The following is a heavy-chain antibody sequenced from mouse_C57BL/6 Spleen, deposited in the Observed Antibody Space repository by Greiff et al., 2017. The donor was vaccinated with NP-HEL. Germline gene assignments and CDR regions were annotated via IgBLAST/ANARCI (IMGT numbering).Heavy chain of an antibody. V-gene: IGHV1-64*01. CDR3: ARRANGDYFDY. CDR2: IHPNSGST. J-gene: IGHJ2*01. Sequence: QVQLQQPGAELVKPGASVKLSCKASGYTFTSYWMHWVKQRPGQGLEWIGMIHPNSGSTNYNEKFKSKATLTVDKSSSTAYMELSSLTSADSAVYYCARRANGDYFDYWGQGTPLTVSS. D-gene: IGHD4-1*01. CDR1: GYTFTSYW.